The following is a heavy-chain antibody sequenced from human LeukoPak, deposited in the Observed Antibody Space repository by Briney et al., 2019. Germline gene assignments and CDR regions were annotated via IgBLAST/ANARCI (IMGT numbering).Heavy chain of an antibody. CDR2: ITNSGNSK. J-gene: IGHJ4*02. CDR1: EFTFSSYS. Sequence: GGSLRLSCAASEFTFSSYSMNWVRRAPGKGLERVSYITNSGNSKSYADSVKGRFTISRDNTKNSLYLQMNRLRAEDTAIYYCARVRGGVDYWGQGTLVTVSS. CDR3: ARVRGGVDY. D-gene: IGHD3-10*01. V-gene: IGHV3-48*01.